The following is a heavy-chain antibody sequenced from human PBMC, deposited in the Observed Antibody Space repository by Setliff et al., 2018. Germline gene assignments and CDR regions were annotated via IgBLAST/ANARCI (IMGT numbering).Heavy chain of an antibody. D-gene: IGHD4-17*01. V-gene: IGHV4-39*01. CDR2: IYYTGST. J-gene: IGHJ4*02. Sequence: SETLSLTCTVSGGSISSSNYYWDWIRQPPGKGLEWIGSIYYTGSTYYNPSLNSRITISVDTSKSQLSLKLSSVTAADTAVYYCAGSTVTQVDYWGQGILVTVSS. CDR3: AGSTVTQVDY. CDR1: GGSISSSNYY.